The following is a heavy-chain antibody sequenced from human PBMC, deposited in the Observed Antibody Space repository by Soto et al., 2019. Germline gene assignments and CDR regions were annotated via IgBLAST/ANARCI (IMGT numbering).Heavy chain of an antibody. Sequence: EVQLVESGGGLVKPGGSLRLSCAASGFTFSSYSMNWVRQAPGKGLEWVSSISSSSSYIYYADSVKGRFTISRDNAKNSLYLQMNSLRAEDTAVYYCARDRDLDYDFWSGYRYGMDVWGQGTTVTVSS. CDR1: GFTFSSYS. CDR3: ARDRDLDYDFWSGYRYGMDV. V-gene: IGHV3-21*01. D-gene: IGHD3-3*01. J-gene: IGHJ6*02. CDR2: ISSSSSYI.